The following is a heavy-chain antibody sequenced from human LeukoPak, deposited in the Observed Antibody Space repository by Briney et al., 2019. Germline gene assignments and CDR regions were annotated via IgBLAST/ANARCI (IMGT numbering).Heavy chain of an antibody. V-gene: IGHV1-2*02. CDR3: ARFYDSSGYPAEYFQH. Sequence: GASVRVSCKASGYTFTCYYMHWVRQAPGQGLGWMGWINPNSGGTNYAQKFQGRVTMTRDTSISTAYMELSRLRSDDTAVYYCARFYDSSGYPAEYFQHWGQGTLVTVSS. CDR2: INPNSGGT. CDR1: GYTFTCYY. J-gene: IGHJ1*01. D-gene: IGHD3-22*01.